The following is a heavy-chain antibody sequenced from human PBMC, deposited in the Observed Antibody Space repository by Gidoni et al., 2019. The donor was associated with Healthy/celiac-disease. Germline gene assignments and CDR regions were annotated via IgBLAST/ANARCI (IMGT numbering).Heavy chain of an antibody. CDR2: ISAYNGNT. CDR3: ARDLALGYCSSTSCYTGVYYYYYGMDV. Sequence: QVQLVQSGAEVKKPGASVKVSCKASGSTFTNYGLSWVRQAPGQGLEWMGWISAYNGNTNYAQKLQGRVTMTTDTSTSTAYMELRSLRSDDTAVYYCARDLALGYCSSTSCYTGVYYYYYGMDVWGQGTTVTVSS. V-gene: IGHV1-18*01. CDR1: GSTFTNYG. J-gene: IGHJ6*02. D-gene: IGHD2-2*02.